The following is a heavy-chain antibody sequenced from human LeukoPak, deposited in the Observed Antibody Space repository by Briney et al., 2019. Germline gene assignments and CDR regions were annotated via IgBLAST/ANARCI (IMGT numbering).Heavy chain of an antibody. J-gene: IGHJ3*02. Sequence: GGSLRLSCAASGFSFKDYYFSWIRQAPGKGLEWVSFINVNGGAMYYADFVKGRFTISRDNAKSSLYLQMNSLRAEDTAVYYCEGSVVATGNDAFDIWGQGTMVTVSS. CDR2: INVNGGAM. D-gene: IGHD5-12*01. V-gene: IGHV3-11*04. CDR3: EGSVVATGNDAFDI. CDR1: GFSFKDYY.